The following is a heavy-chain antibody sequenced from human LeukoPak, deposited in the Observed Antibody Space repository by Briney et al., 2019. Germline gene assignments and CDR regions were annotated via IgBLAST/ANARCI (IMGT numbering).Heavy chain of an antibody. CDR3: ARRTTDDAFDI. D-gene: IGHD1-1*01. Sequence: SKTLSLTCTVSGGSISSSSYYWGWIRQPPGKGLEWIGSIYYSGSTYYNPSLKSRVTISVDTSKNQFSLKLSSVTAADTAVYYCARRTTDDAFDIWGQGTMVTVSS. J-gene: IGHJ3*02. CDR2: IYYSGST. CDR1: GGSISSSSYY. V-gene: IGHV4-39*01.